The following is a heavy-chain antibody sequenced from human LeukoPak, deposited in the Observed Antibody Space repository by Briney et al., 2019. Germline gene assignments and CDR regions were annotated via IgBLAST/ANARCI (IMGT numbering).Heavy chain of an antibody. CDR3: ARSGGYSYGDAFDI. CDR2: IKQDGSEK. V-gene: IGHV3-7*03. Sequence: GGSLRLSCAASGFTFSSYWMSWVRQAPGKGLEWVANIKQDGSEKYYVDSVKGRFTISRDNAKNSLYLQMNSLRAEDTAVYYCARSGGYSYGDAFDIRGQGTMVTVSS. CDR1: GFTFSSYW. J-gene: IGHJ3*02. D-gene: IGHD5-18*01.